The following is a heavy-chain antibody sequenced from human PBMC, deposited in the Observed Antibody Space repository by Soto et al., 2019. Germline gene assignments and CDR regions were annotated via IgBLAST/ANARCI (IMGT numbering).Heavy chain of an antibody. J-gene: IGHJ4*02. V-gene: IGHV4-39*01. Sequence: SETLSLTCTVSGGSISSSSYYWGWIRRPPGKGLEWIGSIYYSGSTYYNPSLKSRVTISVDTSKNQFSLKLSSVTAADTAVYYCARLNPVTVDYWGQGTLVTVSS. D-gene: IGHD4-4*01. CDR1: GGSISSSSYY. CDR3: ARLNPVTVDY. CDR2: IYYSGST.